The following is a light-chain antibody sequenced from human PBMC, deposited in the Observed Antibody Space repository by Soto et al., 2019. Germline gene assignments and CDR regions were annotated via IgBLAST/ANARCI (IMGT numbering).Light chain of an antibody. J-gene: IGKJ1*01. CDR1: QSVFYSSNNKNY. CDR3: QQYYRPWT. Sequence: DIVMTQSPDSLAVSLGERATINCKSSQSVFYSSNNKNYLAWYQQKPGQPPKLLIYWASTRESGVPDRFSGSVSGTDFNLTISSLQAEDVAVYYCQQYYRPWTFGQGTKVELK. CDR2: WAS. V-gene: IGKV4-1*01.